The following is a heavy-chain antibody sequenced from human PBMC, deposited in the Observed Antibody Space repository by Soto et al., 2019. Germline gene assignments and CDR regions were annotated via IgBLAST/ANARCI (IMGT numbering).Heavy chain of an antibody. V-gene: IGHV3-48*03. CDR3: AREKMATAYFDY. CDR2: ISSSGSTI. D-gene: IGHD5-18*01. J-gene: IGHJ4*02. CDR1: GFTFSSYE. Sequence: PGGSLRLSCAVSGFTFSSYEMNWVRQAPGKGLEWVSYISSSGSTIYYADSVKGRFTISRDNAKNSLYLQMNSLRAEDTAVYYCAREKMATAYFDYWGQGTLVTVSS.